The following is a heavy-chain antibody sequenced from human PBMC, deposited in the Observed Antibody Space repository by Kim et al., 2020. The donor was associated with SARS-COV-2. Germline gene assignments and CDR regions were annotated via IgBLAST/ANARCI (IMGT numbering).Heavy chain of an antibody. V-gene: IGHV3-23*01. J-gene: IGHJ4*02. D-gene: IGHD5-12*01. CDR3: ATTSGYDVQTLDY. Sequence: GGSLRLSCAASGFTFSSYAMSWVRQAPGKGLEWVSAISGSGGSTYYADSVKGRFTISRDNSKNTLYLQMNSLRAEDTAVYYCATTSGYDVQTLDYWGQGTLVTVSS. CDR2: ISGSGGST. CDR1: GFTFSSYA.